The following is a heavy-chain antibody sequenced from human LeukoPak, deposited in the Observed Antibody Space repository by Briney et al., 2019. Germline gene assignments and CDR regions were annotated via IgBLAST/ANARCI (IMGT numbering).Heavy chain of an antibody. V-gene: IGHV4-4*07. Sequence: SETLSLTCTVSGGSISSYYWNWIRRPAGKGLEWIGRIYTSGSTNYNPSLKSRVTMSVDTSKNQFSLKLSSVTAADTAVYYCARVRVAARRGRYYYYYMDVWGKGTTVTVSS. CDR1: GGSISSYY. CDR2: IYTSGST. J-gene: IGHJ6*03. D-gene: IGHD6-6*01. CDR3: ARVRVAARRGRYYYYYMDV.